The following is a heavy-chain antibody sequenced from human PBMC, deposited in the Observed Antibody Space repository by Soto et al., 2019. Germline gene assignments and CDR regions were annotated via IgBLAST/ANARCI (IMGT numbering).Heavy chain of an antibody. CDR2: INHSGST. Sequence: SETLSLTCAVYCGSFSGYYWSWIRQPPGKGLEWIGEINHSGSTNYNPSLKSRVTISVDTSKNQFSLKLSSVTAADTAVYYCASGRVRGVIKTSYYYYYGMDVWGQGTTVTVSS. V-gene: IGHV4-34*01. J-gene: IGHJ6*02. CDR1: CGSFSGYY. D-gene: IGHD3-10*01. CDR3: ASGRVRGVIKTSYYYYYGMDV.